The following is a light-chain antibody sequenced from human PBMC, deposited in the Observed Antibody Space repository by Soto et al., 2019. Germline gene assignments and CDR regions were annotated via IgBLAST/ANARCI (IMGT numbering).Light chain of an antibody. CDR2: DAS. CDR1: QSVSTF. V-gene: IGKV3-20*01. Sequence: EIVLTQSPGTLSLSPGERATLSCRASQSVSTFLAWYQQKPGQAPRLLIYDASIRAAGIPARFSGSGSGTDFTLTISRLEPEDFAVYHCQQYGSSPLITFGQGTRLEI. J-gene: IGKJ5*01. CDR3: QQYGSSPLIT.